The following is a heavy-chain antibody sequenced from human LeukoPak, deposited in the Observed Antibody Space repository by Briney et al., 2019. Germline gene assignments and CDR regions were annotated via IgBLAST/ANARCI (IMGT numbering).Heavy chain of an antibody. V-gene: IGHV5-51*01. CDR2: IYPGDSDT. J-gene: IGHJ3*02. CDR1: GSSFTSYW. Sequence: KFEESMQISCKGSGSSFTSYWIGWVRQLPGKGVEWMGIIYPGDSDTRYSPSFQGQVTISADKSISTAYLQWSALKASDTAMYYCARQGGGVAFDIWGQGTMVTVSS. D-gene: IGHD4-23*01. CDR3: ARQGGGVAFDI.